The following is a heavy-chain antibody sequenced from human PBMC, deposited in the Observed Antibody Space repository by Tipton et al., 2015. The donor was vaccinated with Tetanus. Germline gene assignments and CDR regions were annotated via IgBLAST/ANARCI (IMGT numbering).Heavy chain of an antibody. J-gene: IGHJ4*02. CDR3: GRVWLSGGGGGVGYLDS. D-gene: IGHD1-26*01. CDR2: IGTDDDTI. V-gene: IGHV3-48*03. Sequence: SLRLSCTASGFVFSAFEMKWVRHVPGKGLEWVSHIGTDDDTIYYAASVKGRFTISRDRGKNSVSLQLDNLRVEDRAVYYCGRVWLSGGGGGVGYLDSWGPGTLVTVSS. CDR1: GFVFSAFE.